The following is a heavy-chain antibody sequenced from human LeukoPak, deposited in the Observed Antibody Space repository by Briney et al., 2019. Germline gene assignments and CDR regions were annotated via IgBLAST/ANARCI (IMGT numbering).Heavy chain of an antibody. CDR1: GFIVSTSY. J-gene: IGHJ6*02. CDR3: ARPYCSSTSCYHYGMDV. D-gene: IGHD2-2*01. Sequence: GGSLRLSCAASGFIVSTSYMSWVRQAPGKGLEWVSIMYSGGTASYADSVKGRFTISRDNSKNTLYLQMNSLRAEDTAVYYCARPYCSSTSCYHYGMDVWGQGTTVTVSS. V-gene: IGHV3-66*04. CDR2: MYSGGTA.